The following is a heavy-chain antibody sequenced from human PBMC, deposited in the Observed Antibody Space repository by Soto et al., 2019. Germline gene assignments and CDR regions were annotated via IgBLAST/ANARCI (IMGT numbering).Heavy chain of an antibody. CDR2: IKQDGSEK. V-gene: IGHV3-7*01. CDR1: GFTFSSYW. CDR3: ARVGYDFWSGYSFDY. Sequence: GGSLRLSCAASGFTFSSYWMSWVRQAPGKGLEWVANIKQDGSEKYYVDSVKGRFTISRDNDKNSLYLQMNSLRAEDTAVYYCARVGYDFWSGYSFDYWGQRTLVTVSS. J-gene: IGHJ4*02. D-gene: IGHD3-3*01.